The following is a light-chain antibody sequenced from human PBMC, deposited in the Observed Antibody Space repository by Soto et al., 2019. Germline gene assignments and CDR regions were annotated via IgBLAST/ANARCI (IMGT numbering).Light chain of an antibody. CDR2: DAS. J-gene: IGKJ4*01. Sequence: EIVLTQSPATLSLSPGERATLSCRASQSVSSYLAWYQQKPGQSPRLLIYDASNRATGVPARFSGSGSGTAFTLTISSLEPEDSAVYYCQQRSNWISFGGGTKVEI. V-gene: IGKV3-11*01. CDR1: QSVSSY. CDR3: QQRSNWIS.